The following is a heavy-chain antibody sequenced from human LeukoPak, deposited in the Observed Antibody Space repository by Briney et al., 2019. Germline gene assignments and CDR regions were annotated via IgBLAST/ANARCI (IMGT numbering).Heavy chain of an antibody. V-gene: IGHV1-69*13. Sequence: SVKVSCKASGGTFSSYAISWVRQAPGQGLEWMGGIIPIFGTANYAQKFQGRVTITADESTSTAYMELSSLRSEDTAVYYCARDVYYDSSGLFDYWGQGTLVTVSS. D-gene: IGHD3-22*01. CDR2: IIPIFGTA. CDR3: ARDVYYDSSGLFDY. J-gene: IGHJ4*02. CDR1: GGTFSSYA.